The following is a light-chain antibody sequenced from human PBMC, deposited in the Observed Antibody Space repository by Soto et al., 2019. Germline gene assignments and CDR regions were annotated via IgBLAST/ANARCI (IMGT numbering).Light chain of an antibody. J-gene: IGLJ1*01. CDR1: SSDVGGYNY. CDR3: CSYAGINDYV. CDR2: EVS. V-gene: IGLV2-8*01. Sequence: QSALTQPPSASGSPGQSVTISCTGSSSDVGGYNYVSWYQQYPGKAPKLMIYEVSKRPSGVPDRFSGSKSGNTASLTVSGLQAEDEADYSCCSYAGINDYVFGTGTKLTVL.